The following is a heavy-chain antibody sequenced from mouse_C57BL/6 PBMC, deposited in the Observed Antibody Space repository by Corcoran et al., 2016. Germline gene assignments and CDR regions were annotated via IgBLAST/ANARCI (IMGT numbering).Heavy chain of an antibody. V-gene: IGHV1-26*01. Sequence: EVQLQQSGPELVKPGASVKISCKASGYTFTDYYMNWVKQSHGKSLEWIGDINPNNGGTSYNQKFKGKATLTVDKSSSTAYMELRSLTSEDSAVYYCARSRTGTGYYYAMDYWGQGTSVTVSS. CDR3: ARSRTGTGYYYAMDY. CDR2: INPNNGGT. D-gene: IGHD4-1*01. CDR1: GYTFTDYY. J-gene: IGHJ4*01.